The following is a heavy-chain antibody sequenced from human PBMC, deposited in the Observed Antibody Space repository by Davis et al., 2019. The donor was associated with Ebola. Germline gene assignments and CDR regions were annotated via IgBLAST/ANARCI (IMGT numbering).Heavy chain of an antibody. V-gene: IGHV1-69*05. D-gene: IGHD2-8*02. J-gene: IGHJ3*02. CDR3: AIYLVLDAFDI. CDR1: GGIFRSYC. Sequence: SVKVSCKVSGGIFRSYCISWVRQAPGQGLEWVGGIIPIFDRTNLAQRFQGRVTMTRNTSISTAYMELSSLRSEDTAVYYCAIYLVLDAFDIWGQGTMVTVSS. CDR2: IIPIFDRT.